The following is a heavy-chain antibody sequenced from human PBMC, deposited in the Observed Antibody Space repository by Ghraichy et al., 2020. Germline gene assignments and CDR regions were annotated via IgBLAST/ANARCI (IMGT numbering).Heavy chain of an antibody. CDR3: ARRDYDILTGYSYGMDV. J-gene: IGHJ6*02. V-gene: IGHV4-59*08. D-gene: IGHD3-9*01. CDR1: GGSISSYY. CDR2: IYYSGST. Sequence: SETLSLTCTVSGGSISSYYWSWIRQPPGKGLEWIGYIYYSGSTNYNPSLKSRVTISVDTSKNQFSLKLSSVTAADTAVYYCARRDYDILTGYSYGMDVWGQGTTVTVSS.